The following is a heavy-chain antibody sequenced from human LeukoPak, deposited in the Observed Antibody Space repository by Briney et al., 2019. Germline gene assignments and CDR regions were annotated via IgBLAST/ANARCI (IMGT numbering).Heavy chain of an antibody. J-gene: IGHJ4*02. CDR2: INHSGST. CDR3: ARAAVAGRVLDY. Sequence: TSETLSLTCAVYGGSFSGYYWSWIRQPPGKGLEWIGEINHSGSTNYNPSLKSRVSISVDSSKNQFSLKLSSVTAADTAVYYCARAAVAGRVLDYWGQGTLVTVSS. CDR1: GGSFSGYY. V-gene: IGHV4-34*01. D-gene: IGHD6-19*01.